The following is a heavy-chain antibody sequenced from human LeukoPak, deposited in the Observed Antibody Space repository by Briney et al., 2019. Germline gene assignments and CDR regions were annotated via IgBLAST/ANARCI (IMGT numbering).Heavy chain of an antibody. CDR1: GFTFSDYY. V-gene: IGHV3-11*04. CDR3: ARDRGELEWLLYSAGYYMDV. Sequence: PGGSLRLSCAASGFTFSDYYMSWIRQAPGKGLEWVSYISSSGSTIYYADSVKGRFTISRDNAKNSLYLQMNSLRAEDTAVYYCARDRGELEWLLYSAGYYMDVWGKGTTVTVSS. D-gene: IGHD3-3*01. CDR2: ISSSGSTI. J-gene: IGHJ6*03.